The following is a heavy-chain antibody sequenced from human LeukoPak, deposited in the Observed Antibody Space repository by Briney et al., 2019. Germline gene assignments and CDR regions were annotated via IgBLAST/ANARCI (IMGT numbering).Heavy chain of an antibody. J-gene: IGHJ3*02. CDR1: GGSFSGYY. V-gene: IGHV4-34*09. D-gene: IGHD3-22*01. CDR2: INHSGST. CDR3: ARGGDYYDSSGPSAVGAFDI. Sequence: TLSLTCAVYGGSFSGYYWSWIRQPPGKGLEWIGEINHSGSTNYNPSLKSRVTISVDTSKNQFSLKLSSVTAADTAVYYCARGGDYYDSSGPSAVGAFDIWGQGTMVTVSS.